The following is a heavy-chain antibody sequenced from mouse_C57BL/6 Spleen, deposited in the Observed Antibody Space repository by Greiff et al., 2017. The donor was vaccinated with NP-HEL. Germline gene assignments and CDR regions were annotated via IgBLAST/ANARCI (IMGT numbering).Heavy chain of an antibody. V-gene: IGHV1-9*01. CDR1: GYTFTGYW. CDR3: ARRGSYGNSFAD. Sequence: QVQLQQSGAELMKPGASVKLSCKATGYTFTGYWIEWVKQRPGHGLEWIGEIFPGSGSTYYNEKFKGKATFTADTSSNTAYMQLSRLTSEDSGNYYCARRGSYGNSFADWGQGTLVTVSA. J-gene: IGHJ3*01. CDR2: IFPGSGST. D-gene: IGHD2-1*01.